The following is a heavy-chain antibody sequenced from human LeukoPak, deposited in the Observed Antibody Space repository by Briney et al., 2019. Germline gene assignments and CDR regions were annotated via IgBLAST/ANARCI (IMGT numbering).Heavy chain of an antibody. Sequence: GGSLRLSCAASGFTFDDYTRHWVRQAPGKGLEWVSLISWDGGSTYYADSVKGRFTISRDNSKNSLYLQMNSLGTEDTALYYCAKDDDILTGGIDYWGQGTLVTVSS. CDR3: AKDDDILTGGIDY. CDR1: GFTFDDYT. CDR2: ISWDGGST. D-gene: IGHD3-9*01. J-gene: IGHJ4*02. V-gene: IGHV3-43*01.